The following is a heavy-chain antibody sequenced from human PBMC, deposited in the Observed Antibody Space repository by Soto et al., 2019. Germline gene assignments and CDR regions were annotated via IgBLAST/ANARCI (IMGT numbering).Heavy chain of an antibody. J-gene: IGHJ6*02. CDR3: AKDRTELVVSLDGKDV. D-gene: IGHD2-15*01. CDR1: GFTFSSYW. Sequence: PGGSLRLSCAASGFTFSSYWMHWVRQAPGKGQVWVSRINRDGSSTSYADSVKGRFTISRDNAKNTLYLQMNSLRAEDTAVYYCAKDRTELVVSLDGKDVWGQGTTVTVSS. CDR2: INRDGSST. V-gene: IGHV3-74*01.